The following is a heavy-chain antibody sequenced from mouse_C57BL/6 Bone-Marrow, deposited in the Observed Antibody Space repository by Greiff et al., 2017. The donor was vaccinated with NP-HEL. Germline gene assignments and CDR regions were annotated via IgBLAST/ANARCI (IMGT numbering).Heavy chain of an antibody. V-gene: IGHV14-4*01. J-gene: IGHJ2*01. CDR3: TTSYYDYVSY. CDR2: IDPENGDT. Sequence: EVQLVESGAELVRPGASVKLSCTASGFNIKDDYMHWVKQRPEQGLEWIGWIDPENGDTEYASKFQGKATITADTSSNTAYLQLSSLTSEDTAVYYCTTSYYDYVSYWGQGTTLTVSS. D-gene: IGHD2-4*01. CDR1: GFNIKDDY.